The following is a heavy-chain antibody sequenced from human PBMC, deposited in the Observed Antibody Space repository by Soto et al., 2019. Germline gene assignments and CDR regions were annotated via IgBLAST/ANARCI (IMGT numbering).Heavy chain of an antibody. CDR2: IYYSGST. CDR1: GGSISSGGYY. Sequence: SETLSLTCTVSGGSISSGGYYWSWIRQHPGKGLEWIGYIYYSGSTYYNPSLKSRVTISVNTSKNQFSLKLSSVTAADTAVYYCARDRKYDFWSGPRWHYYYGMDVWGQGTTVTVSS. D-gene: IGHD3-3*01. V-gene: IGHV4-31*03. CDR3: ARDRKYDFWSGPRWHYYYGMDV. J-gene: IGHJ6*02.